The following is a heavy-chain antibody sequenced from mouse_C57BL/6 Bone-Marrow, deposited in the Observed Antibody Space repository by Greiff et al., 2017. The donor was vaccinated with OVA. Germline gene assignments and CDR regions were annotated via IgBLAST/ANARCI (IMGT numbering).Heavy chain of an antibody. D-gene: IGHD1-1*01. Sequence: QVQLQQSGAELVRPGASVKLSCKASGYTFTSYGISWVKQSTGQGLEWIGEIYPRSGNTYYNEKFKGKATLTADKSSSTAYMELRSLTSEDSAVYFCARAPLYYYGRGVAYWGQGTLVTVSA. V-gene: IGHV1-81*01. CDR2: IYPRSGNT. J-gene: IGHJ3*01. CDR3: ARAPLYYYGRGVAY. CDR1: GYTFTSYG.